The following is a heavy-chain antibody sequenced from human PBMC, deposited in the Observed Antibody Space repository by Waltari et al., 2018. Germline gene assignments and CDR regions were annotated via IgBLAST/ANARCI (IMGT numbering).Heavy chain of an antibody. V-gene: IGHV3-21*01. CDR1: GFAFSSSS. J-gene: IGHJ4*02. CDR3: ARDSTLAVAVPFDY. CDR2: ISSSSSYI. Sequence: EVQLVESGGGLVKPGGSLRISCADSGFAFSSSSMNWVRQAPGKGLEWVSSISSSSSYIYYADSVKGRFTISRDNAKNSLYLQMNSLRAEDTAVYYCARDSTLAVAVPFDYWGQGTLVTVSS. D-gene: IGHD6-19*01.